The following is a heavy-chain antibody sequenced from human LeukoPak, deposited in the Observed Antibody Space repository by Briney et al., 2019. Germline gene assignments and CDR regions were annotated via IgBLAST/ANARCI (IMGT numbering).Heavy chain of an antibody. CDR3: ARREKGVRGVIPDY. CDR1: GGSISSSSYY. Sequence: SETLSLTCTVSGGSISSSSYYWGWIRQPPGKGLKWIGSIYYSGSTYYNPSLKSRVTISVDTSKNQFSLKLSSVTAADTAVYYCARREKGVRGVIPDYWGQGTLVTVS. J-gene: IGHJ4*02. V-gene: IGHV4-39*01. CDR2: IYYSGST. D-gene: IGHD3-10*01.